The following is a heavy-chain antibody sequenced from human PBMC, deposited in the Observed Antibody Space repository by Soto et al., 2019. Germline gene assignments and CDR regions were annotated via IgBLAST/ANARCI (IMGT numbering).Heavy chain of an antibody. CDR3: TRRYNSNGNSFDP. D-gene: IGHD3-9*01. CDR2: SYYSGTT. V-gene: IGHV4-39*01. J-gene: IGHJ5*02. Sequence: SETLSLTCTVSGASISVHSYYWTWIRQPPGKGLEWIGSSYYSGTTYFNPSLKSRATISVDTSKNQFSLRLTSVTAADTAIYYCTRRYNSNGNSFDPWGPGALVTVSS. CDR1: GASISVHSYY.